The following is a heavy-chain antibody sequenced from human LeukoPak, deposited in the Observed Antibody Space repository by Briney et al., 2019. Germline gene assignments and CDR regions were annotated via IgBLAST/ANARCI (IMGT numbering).Heavy chain of an antibody. J-gene: IGHJ3*02. Sequence: PGGSLRLSCAASGFTFSSYGMHWVRQAPGKGLEWVAVIWYDGSNKYYADYVKGRFTISRDNSKNTLYLQMNSLRAEDTAVYYCARGSWEHDYGDQKGPEAFDIWGQGTMVTVSS. V-gene: IGHV3-33*01. CDR1: GFTFSSYG. CDR3: ARGSWEHDYGDQKGPEAFDI. CDR2: IWYDGSNK. D-gene: IGHD4-17*01.